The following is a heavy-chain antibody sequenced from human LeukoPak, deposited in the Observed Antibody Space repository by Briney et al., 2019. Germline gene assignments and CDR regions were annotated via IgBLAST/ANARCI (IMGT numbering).Heavy chain of an antibody. Sequence: SVKVSCKASGGTFSSYAISWVRQAPGQGLEWMGGIIPIFGTANYAQKFQGRVTITTDESTSTAYMELSSLRSEDTAVYYCARKRVGVAPNRVYNYYYNYMDVWDKGTTVPVSS. CDR1: GGTFSSYA. CDR3: ARKRVGVAPNRVYNYYYNYMDV. V-gene: IGHV1-69*05. D-gene: IGHD5/OR15-5a*01. CDR2: IIPIFGTA. J-gene: IGHJ6*03.